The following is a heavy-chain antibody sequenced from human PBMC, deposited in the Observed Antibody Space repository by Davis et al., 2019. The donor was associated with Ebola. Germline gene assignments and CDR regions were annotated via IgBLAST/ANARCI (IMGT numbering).Heavy chain of an antibody. J-gene: IGHJ6*02. CDR1: GFTFSSYA. V-gene: IGHV3-30*04. Sequence: GESLKISCAASGFTFSSYAMHWVRQAPGKGLEWVAVISYDGSNKYYADSVKGRFTISRDNSKNTLYLQMNSLRAEDTAVYYCARAVQGVAATVPYYFYGMDVWGQGTTVTVSS. D-gene: IGHD6-25*01. CDR3: ARAVQGVAATVPYYFYGMDV. CDR2: ISYDGSNK.